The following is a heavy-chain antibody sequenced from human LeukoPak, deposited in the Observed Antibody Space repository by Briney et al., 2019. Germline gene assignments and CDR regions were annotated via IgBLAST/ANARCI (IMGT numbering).Heavy chain of an antibody. CDR2: ISYDGSNK. CDR1: GFSFSNYG. CDR3: AKEYPYYCDY. Sequence: GGSLRLSCAASGFSFSNYGMHWVRQAPGKGLEWVAVISYDGSNKYYVDPVKGRFTISRDNSKNTLYLQMNSLRAEDTAVYYCAKEYPYYCDYWGQGTLVTVSS. J-gene: IGHJ4*02. D-gene: IGHD2-2*01. V-gene: IGHV3-30*18.